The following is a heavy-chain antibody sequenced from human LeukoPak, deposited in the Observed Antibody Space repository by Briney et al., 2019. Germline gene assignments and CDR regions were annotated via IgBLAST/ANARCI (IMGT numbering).Heavy chain of an antibody. D-gene: IGHD2-2*01. Sequence: ASVKVSCKASGGTFSSYAISWVRQAPGQGLEWMGGIIPIFGTANYAQKFQGRVTITTDESMSTAYMELSSLRSEDTAVYYCASAGGIVVVPAAVAFDIWGQGTMVTVSS. J-gene: IGHJ3*02. CDR1: GGTFSSYA. CDR3: ASAGGIVVVPAAVAFDI. CDR2: IIPIFGTA. V-gene: IGHV1-69*05.